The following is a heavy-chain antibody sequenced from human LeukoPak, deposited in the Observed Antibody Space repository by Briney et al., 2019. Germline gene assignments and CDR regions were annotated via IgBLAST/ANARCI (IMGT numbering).Heavy chain of an antibody. CDR3: ARDGGWWRFDF. V-gene: IGHV3-7*03. J-gene: IGHJ4*02. CDR2: IKEDGSET. Sequence: GGSLRLSCVASGLNFNSRWMDWVRRAPGQGLEWVASIKEDGSETHYVDSVRGRFTISRDNDKNPLYLQMNNLRAEDTAMYYCARDGGWWRFDFWGQGALVTVSS. CDR1: GLNFNSRW. D-gene: IGHD2-8*02.